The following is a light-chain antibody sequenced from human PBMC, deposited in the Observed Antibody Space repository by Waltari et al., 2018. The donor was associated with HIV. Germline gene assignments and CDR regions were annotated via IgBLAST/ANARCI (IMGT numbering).Light chain of an antibody. CDR2: GAA. V-gene: IGKV3-15*01. CDR3: QQYNIRPRGNT. CDR1: QGVGSK. Sequence: DIVMTQSPAILSVSPGERVTLSGRASQGVGSKLAWYQQKVGQAPRLLIYGAATRAAEIPVRFSGSGSGTDFTLTIDSLQSEDFATYYCQQYNIRPRGNTFGQGTKLQIK. J-gene: IGKJ2*01.